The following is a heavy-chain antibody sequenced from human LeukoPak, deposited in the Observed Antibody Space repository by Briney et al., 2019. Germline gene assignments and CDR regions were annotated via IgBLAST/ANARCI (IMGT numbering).Heavy chain of an antibody. CDR3: ASLLWGSEWFDP. CDR1: GYSISSGYY. CDR2: IYHSGST. J-gene: IGHJ5*02. V-gene: IGHV4-38-2*02. D-gene: IGHD2-21*01. Sequence: SETLSLTCTVSGYSISSGYYWGWIRQPPGKGLEWIGSIYHSGSTYYNPSLKSRVTISVDTSKNQFSLKLSSVTAADTAVYYCASLLWGSEWFDPWGQGTLVTVSS.